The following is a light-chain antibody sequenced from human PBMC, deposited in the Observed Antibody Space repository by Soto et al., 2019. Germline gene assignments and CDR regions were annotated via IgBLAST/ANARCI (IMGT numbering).Light chain of an antibody. CDR3: HQYGSSSWT. J-gene: IGKJ1*01. CDR2: GAS. CDR1: QSVSSNY. Sequence: EIVLPQSPGTLSLSPGERATLSCRASQSVSSNYLAWYQQKPGQAPRLLIYGASSRATGIPDRFSGSGSGTDFTLTITRLEPEDFAVYYCHQYGSSSWTFGQGTKVDIK. V-gene: IGKV3-20*01.